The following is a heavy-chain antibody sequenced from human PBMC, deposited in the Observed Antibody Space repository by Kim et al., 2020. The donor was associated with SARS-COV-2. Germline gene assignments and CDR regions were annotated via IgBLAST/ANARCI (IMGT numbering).Heavy chain of an antibody. Sequence: YAQKVQGRVSMARNTSIRTAYMELSSLRSEDTAVYYCARGRQRLTRALGYWGQGTLVTVSS. D-gene: IGHD1-1*01. V-gene: IGHV1-8*01. CDR3: ARGRQRLTRALGY. J-gene: IGHJ4*02.